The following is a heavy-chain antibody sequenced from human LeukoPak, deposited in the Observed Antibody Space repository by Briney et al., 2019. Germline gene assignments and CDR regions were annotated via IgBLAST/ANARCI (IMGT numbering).Heavy chain of an antibody. CDR3: ARGVGGSRAFDM. Sequence: GGSLRLSCAGSGFTFNSYAMHWVRQAPGKGLEYVSAISSDGRSTYYASSVKGRFSISRDNAKNTLYLQMSSLRAEDTAIYFCARGVGGSRAFDMWGQGTVVTVSS. D-gene: IGHD2-15*01. CDR2: ISSDGRST. V-gene: IGHV3-64*01. CDR1: GFTFNSYA. J-gene: IGHJ3*02.